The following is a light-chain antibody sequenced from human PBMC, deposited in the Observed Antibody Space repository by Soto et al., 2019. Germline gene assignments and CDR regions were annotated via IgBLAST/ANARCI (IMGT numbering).Light chain of an antibody. Sequence: EIVLTQSPATLSVSPGERVTLSCRASQSVSNKLAWYQQKLGQAPRVLIYGASTRATGIPARFSGSGSGTEFTLTISSLQSEDFAVYYCQQYNNWPWGFGQGTKVDIK. CDR2: GAS. J-gene: IGKJ1*01. V-gene: IGKV3-15*01. CDR3: QQYNNWPWG. CDR1: QSVSNK.